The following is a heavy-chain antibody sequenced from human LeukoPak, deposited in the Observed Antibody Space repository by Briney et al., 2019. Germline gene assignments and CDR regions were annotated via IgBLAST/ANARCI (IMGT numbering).Heavy chain of an antibody. Sequence: PGRSLRLSCAASGFTFSSYAMHRVRQAPGKGLEWVAVISYDGSNKYYADSVKGRFTISRDNSKNTLYLQMNSLRAEDTAVYYCARGLSGSYPWDAFDIWGQGTMVTVSS. D-gene: IGHD3-10*01. V-gene: IGHV3-30*04. CDR2: ISYDGSNK. CDR1: GFTFSSYA. CDR3: ARGLSGSYPWDAFDI. J-gene: IGHJ3*02.